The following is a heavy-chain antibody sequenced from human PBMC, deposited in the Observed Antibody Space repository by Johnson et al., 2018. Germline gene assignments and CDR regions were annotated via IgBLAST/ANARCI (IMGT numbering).Heavy chain of an antibody. D-gene: IGHD2-15*01. Sequence: VQLVESGAEVKKPGSSVKVSCKASGGTFSSYTISWVRQVPGQGLEWMGRIIPILGIANYAQKFQGRVTITADKSTSTAYMELSSLRSEDTAGYYCAREEALRPGGYYMDVWGKGTTVTVSS. CDR2: IIPILGIA. CDR1: GGTFSSYT. CDR3: AREEALRPGGYYMDV. V-gene: IGHV1-69*09. J-gene: IGHJ6*03.